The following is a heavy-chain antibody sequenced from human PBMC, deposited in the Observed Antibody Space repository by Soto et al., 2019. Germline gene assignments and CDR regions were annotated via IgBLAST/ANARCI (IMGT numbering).Heavy chain of an antibody. CDR1: GGSISSSNW. CDR2: IYHSGST. V-gene: IGHV4-4*02. J-gene: IGHJ5*02. CDR3: ARDFSGYCSGGSCYENWFDP. Sequence: QVQLQESGPGLVKPSGTLSLTCAVSGGSISSSNWWSWVRQPPGKGLEWIGEIYHSGSTNYNPSLKSRVTISVDKSKNQFSLKLSSVTAADTAVYYCARDFSGYCSGGSCYENWFDPWGQGTLVTVSS. D-gene: IGHD2-15*01.